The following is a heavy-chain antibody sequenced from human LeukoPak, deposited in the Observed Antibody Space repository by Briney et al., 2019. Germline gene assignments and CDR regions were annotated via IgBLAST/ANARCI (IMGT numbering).Heavy chain of an antibody. CDR2: FDPEDGET. CDR1: GYTLTELS. CDR3: ATVGSSSWYAPDY. V-gene: IGHV1-24*01. Sequence: ASVKVSCKVSGYTLTELSMHCVRQAPGKGLEWMGGFDPEDGETIYAQKFQGRVTMTEDTSTDTAYMELSSLRSEDTAVYYCATVGSSSWYAPDYWGQGTLVTVSS. D-gene: IGHD6-13*01. J-gene: IGHJ4*02.